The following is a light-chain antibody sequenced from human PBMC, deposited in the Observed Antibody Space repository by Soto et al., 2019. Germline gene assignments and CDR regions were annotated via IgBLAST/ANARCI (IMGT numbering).Light chain of an antibody. CDR1: QSISSW. CDR2: DAS. Sequence: DIQMTQSPSTLSPPVGERVPIPCRPSQSISSWLAWYQQKPGKAPKLLIYDASSLESGVPSRFSGSGSGTEFTLTISSLQPDDFATYYCQQYETFGQGTKLEIK. J-gene: IGKJ2*01. CDR3: QQYET. V-gene: IGKV1-5*01.